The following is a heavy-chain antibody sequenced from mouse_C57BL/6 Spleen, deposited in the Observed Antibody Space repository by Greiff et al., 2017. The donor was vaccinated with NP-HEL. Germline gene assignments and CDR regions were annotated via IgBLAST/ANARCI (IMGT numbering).Heavy chain of an antibody. CDR3: ARSDYYGKGGAMDY. CDR2: IDPSDSYT. D-gene: IGHD1-1*01. V-gene: IGHV1-50*01. J-gene: IGHJ4*01. Sequence: VQLQQPGAELVKPGASVKLSCKASGYTFTSYWMQWVKQRPGQGLEWIGEIDPSDSYTNYNQKFKGKATLTVDTSSSTAYMQLSSLTSEDSAVYYCARSDYYGKGGAMDYWGQGTSVTVSS. CDR1: GYTFTSYW.